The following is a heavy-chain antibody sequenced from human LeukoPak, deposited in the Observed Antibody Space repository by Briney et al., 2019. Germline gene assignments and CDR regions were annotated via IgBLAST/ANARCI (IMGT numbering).Heavy chain of an antibody. J-gene: IGHJ5*02. CDR1: GGSMNKYY. V-gene: IGHV4-59*01. CDR2: IYYSGTT. Sequence: SETLSLACTVSGGSMNKYYWNWIRQPPGKGLEWIGYIYYSGTTNYNPSLNSRVTISVDTSKNQLSLKLSSVTPADTAVYHCARVSSRDSRFDPWGQGTLVTVSS. D-gene: IGHD5-24*01. CDR3: ARVSSRDSRFDP.